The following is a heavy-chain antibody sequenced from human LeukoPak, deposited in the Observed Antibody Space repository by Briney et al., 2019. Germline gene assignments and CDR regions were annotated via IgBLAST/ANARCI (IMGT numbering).Heavy chain of an antibody. V-gene: IGHV3-23*01. CDR3: ARDFDDYFGYFDL. D-gene: IGHD2/OR15-2a*01. CDR1: GFTFTSYA. J-gene: IGHJ2*01. Sequence: GGSLRLSCAASGFTFTSYAMSWVRQAPGRGLEWVSAISGSAITTYYVDSVKGRFTISRDNSKSTLYLQMNSLRVEDTAVYYCARDFDDYFGYFDLWGRGTLVTVSS. CDR2: ISGSAITT.